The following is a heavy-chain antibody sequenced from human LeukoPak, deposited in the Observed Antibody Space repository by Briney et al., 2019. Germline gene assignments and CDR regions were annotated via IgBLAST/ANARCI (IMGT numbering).Heavy chain of an antibody. D-gene: IGHD2-21*02. Sequence: GGSLRLSCAASGFTFSSYAMSWVRQAPGKGLEWVSAISGIGASTSYADSVKGRLPISRDNSKNTLYLQMNSLRAEDTAVYYCAKDCGFGGDCFAFDYWGQGTLVTVSS. CDR1: GFTFSSYA. V-gene: IGHV3-23*01. J-gene: IGHJ4*02. CDR2: ISGIGAST. CDR3: AKDCGFGGDCFAFDY.